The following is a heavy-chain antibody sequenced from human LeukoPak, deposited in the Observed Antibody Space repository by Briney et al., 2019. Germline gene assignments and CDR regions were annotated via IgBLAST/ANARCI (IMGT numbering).Heavy chain of an antibody. Sequence: GGSLRLSCAASGFTFSSYSMNWVRQAPGKGLEWVSSISSSSSYIYYADSVKGRFTISRDNAKNSLYLQMNSLRAEDTAVYYCARDPGDPYGDYIIDAFDIWGRGTMVTVSS. CDR3: ARDPGDPYGDYIIDAFDI. CDR2: ISSSSSYI. D-gene: IGHD4-17*01. CDR1: GFTFSSYS. J-gene: IGHJ3*02. V-gene: IGHV3-21*01.